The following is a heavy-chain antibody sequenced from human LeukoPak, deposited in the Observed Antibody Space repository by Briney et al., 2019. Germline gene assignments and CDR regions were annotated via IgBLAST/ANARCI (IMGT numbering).Heavy chain of an antibody. CDR3: ARHRSASTDWFDP. Sequence: PSETLSLTCTVSGGSISSYYWSWIRQPPGKGLEWIGYIYYSGSTNYNPSLKSRVTISVDTSKNQFSLKLSSVTAADTAVYYCARHRSASTDWFDPWGQGTLVTVSS. CDR2: IYYSGST. D-gene: IGHD6-25*01. J-gene: IGHJ5*02. CDR1: GGSISSYY. V-gene: IGHV4-59*08.